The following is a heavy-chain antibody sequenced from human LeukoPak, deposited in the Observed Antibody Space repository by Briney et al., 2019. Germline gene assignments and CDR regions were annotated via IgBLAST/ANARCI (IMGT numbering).Heavy chain of an antibody. CDR1: GYTFTSYD. D-gene: IGHD3-3*01. Sequence: ASVKVSCKASGYTFTSYDINWVRQATGQGLEWMGWMNPNSGNTGYAQKFQGRVTMTRNTSISTAYMELSSLRSEDTAVYYCARGLKYDFWSGIWYYYYYMDVWGKGTMVTVSS. CDR3: ARGLKYDFWSGIWYYYYYMDV. J-gene: IGHJ6*03. V-gene: IGHV1-8*01. CDR2: MNPNSGNT.